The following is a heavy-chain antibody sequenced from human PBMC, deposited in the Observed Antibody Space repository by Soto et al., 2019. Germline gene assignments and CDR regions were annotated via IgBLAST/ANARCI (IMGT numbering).Heavy chain of an antibody. V-gene: IGHV3-23*01. J-gene: IGHJ5*01. CDR1: GFTFSSYA. CDR3: AIDHGTYGPNWIGS. D-gene: IGHD3-10*01. Sequence: EVQLLESGGGVVQPGGSLRLSCAASGFTFSSYAMSWVRQTPGKGLEWVSTLSGSGGTTYYADSVKGQFTISRDNSKSTLYLQMNSLRAEDTAVYYCAIDHGTYGPNWIGSWGQGTLVTVSS. CDR2: LSGSGGTT.